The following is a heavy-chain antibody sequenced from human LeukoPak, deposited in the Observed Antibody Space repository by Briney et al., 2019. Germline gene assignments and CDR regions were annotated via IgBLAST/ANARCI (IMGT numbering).Heavy chain of an antibody. CDR2: IIPLLGIA. CDR3: ARVGNSVNNY. V-gene: IGHV1-69*04. D-gene: IGHD4-23*01. CDR1: GRTFSSYA. J-gene: IGHJ4*02. Sequence: ASVKVSCKASGRTFSSYAICWMRQAPGQGLEWMGRIIPLLGIANYAQKFQGRVTITADKSTSTAYMELSSLRSEDTAVYYCARVGNSVNNYWGQGTLVTVSS.